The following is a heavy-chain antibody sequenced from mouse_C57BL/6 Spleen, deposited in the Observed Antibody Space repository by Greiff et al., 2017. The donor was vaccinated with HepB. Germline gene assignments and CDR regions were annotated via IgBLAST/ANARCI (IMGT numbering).Heavy chain of an antibody. J-gene: IGHJ1*03. V-gene: IGHV1-39*01. Sequence: EVQVVESGPELVKPGASVKISCKASGYSFTDYNMNWVKQSNGKSLEWIGVINPNYGTTSYNQKFKGKATLTVDQSSSTAYMQLNSLTSEDSAVYYCARGGSNYEYFDVWGTGTTVTVSS. CDR1: GYSFTDYN. D-gene: IGHD2-5*01. CDR3: ARGGSNYEYFDV. CDR2: INPNYGTT.